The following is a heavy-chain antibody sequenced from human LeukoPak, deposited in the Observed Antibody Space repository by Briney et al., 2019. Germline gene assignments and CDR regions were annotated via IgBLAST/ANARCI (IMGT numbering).Heavy chain of an antibody. CDR2: IRYDGSNK. CDR1: GFTFSSYG. CDR3: ATETYCSSTSCRSQYFQH. J-gene: IGHJ1*01. V-gene: IGHV3-30*02. D-gene: IGHD2-2*01. Sequence: GGSLRLSCAASGFTFSSYGMHWVRQAPGKGLEWVAFIRYDGSNKYYADSVKGRFTISRDNSKNTLYLQMNSLRAEDTAVCYCATETYCSSTSCRSQYFQHWGQGTLVTVSS.